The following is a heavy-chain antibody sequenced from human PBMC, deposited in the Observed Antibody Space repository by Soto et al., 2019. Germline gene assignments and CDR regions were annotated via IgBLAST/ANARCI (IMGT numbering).Heavy chain of an antibody. J-gene: IGHJ4*02. CDR2: IIPIFGTA. D-gene: IGHD2-2*01. Sequence: SVKVSCKVSGGTFSSYAISWVRQAPGQGLEWMGGIIPIFGTANYAQKFQGRVTITADESTSTAYMELSSLRSEDTAVYYCARSDIVVVPAAIEYYFDYWGQGTLVTVSS. CDR3: ARSDIVVVPAAIEYYFDY. V-gene: IGHV1-69*13. CDR1: GGTFSSYA.